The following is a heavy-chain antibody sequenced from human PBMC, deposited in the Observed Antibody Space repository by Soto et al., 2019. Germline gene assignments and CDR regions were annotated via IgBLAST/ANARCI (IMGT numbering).Heavy chain of an antibody. D-gene: IGHD3-10*01. J-gene: IGHJ4*02. CDR1: GFTVSSNY. Sequence: EVQLVESGGGLVQPGGSLRLSCAASGFTVSSNYMSWVRQAPGKGLEWVSVIYSGGSTYYADYVKGRFTISRDNSKNTLYLQMSSLRAEDTAVYYCARGNGFGELSGSFSRPSRRGNYDYWGQGTLVTVSS. V-gene: IGHV3-66*01. CDR2: IYSGGST. CDR3: ARGNGFGELSGSFSRPSRRGNYDY.